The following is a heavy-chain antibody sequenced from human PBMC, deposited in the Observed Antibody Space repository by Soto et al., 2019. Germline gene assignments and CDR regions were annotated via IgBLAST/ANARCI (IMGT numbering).Heavy chain of an antibody. V-gene: IGHV3-23*01. J-gene: IGHJ4*02. D-gene: IGHD5-18*01. CDR3: AKESGARLQNAFDY. CDR1: VFTFSRYA. Sequence: GGSLRLSCAASVFTFSRYAMSWFRQAPGKGLEWVSAISGSGGSTYYADSVKGRFTISRDNSKNTLYLQMNSLRAEDTAVYYCAKESGARLQNAFDYWGQGTLVTVSS. CDR2: ISGSGGST.